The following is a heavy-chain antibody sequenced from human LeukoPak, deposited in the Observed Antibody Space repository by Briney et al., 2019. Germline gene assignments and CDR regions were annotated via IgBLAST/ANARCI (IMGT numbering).Heavy chain of an antibody. CDR2: IYYSGST. Sequence: SETLSLTCSVSGGSISSYYWSWIRQPPGKGLEWIGYIYYSGSTNYNPSLKSRVTISVDTSKNQFSLKLSSVTAADTAVYYCARVEEGCSSTSCLNWFDPWGQGTLVTVSS. CDR1: GGSISSYY. CDR3: ARVEEGCSSTSCLNWFDP. D-gene: IGHD2-2*01. V-gene: IGHV4-59*01. J-gene: IGHJ5*02.